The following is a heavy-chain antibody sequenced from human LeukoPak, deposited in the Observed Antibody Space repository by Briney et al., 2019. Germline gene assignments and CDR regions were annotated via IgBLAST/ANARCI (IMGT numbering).Heavy chain of an antibody. J-gene: IGHJ5*02. CDR1: GFTFSSYW. CDR3: ARVQLERRGDWFDP. D-gene: IGHD1-1*01. CDR2: IKQDGSEK. Sequence: TGGSLRLSCAASGFTFSSYWMSWVRQAPGKGLEWVANIKQDGSEKYYVDSVKGRFTISRDNAKNSLYLQMNSLRAEDTAVYYCARVQLERRGDWFDPWGQGTLVTVSS. V-gene: IGHV3-7*03.